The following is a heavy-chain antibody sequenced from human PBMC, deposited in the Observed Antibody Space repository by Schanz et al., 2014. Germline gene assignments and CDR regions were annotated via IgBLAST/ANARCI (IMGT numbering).Heavy chain of an antibody. J-gene: IGHJ4*02. D-gene: IGHD6-13*01. CDR2: ISSDGFNK. Sequence: QVQLVESGGGVVQPGGSLRLSCAASRFTFSTYAMHWVRQAPGKGLGWLAVISSDGFNKFYADSVKGRFTISRDNSKNTLYLQMNSLRTEDTAVYYCAKEGVTAAGTLYWGQGTLVTVSS. CDR1: RFTFSTYA. V-gene: IGHV3-30*04. CDR3: AKEGVTAAGTLY.